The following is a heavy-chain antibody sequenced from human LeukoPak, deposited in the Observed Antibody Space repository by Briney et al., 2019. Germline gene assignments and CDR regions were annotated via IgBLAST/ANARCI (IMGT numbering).Heavy chain of an antibody. CDR3: AKGPRTVRFGDRHKGIFDY. D-gene: IGHD3-10*01. CDR1: GFTFNNYG. Sequence: GGSLRLSCAVSGFTFNNYGMSWVRQAPGKGLEWVSAISGSGFNTYYADSVKGRFTISRDNSKNTLYLQMNSLRAEDTAVYYCAKGPRTVRFGDRHKGIFDYWGQGTLVTVSS. V-gene: IGHV3-23*01. CDR2: ISGSGFNT. J-gene: IGHJ4*02.